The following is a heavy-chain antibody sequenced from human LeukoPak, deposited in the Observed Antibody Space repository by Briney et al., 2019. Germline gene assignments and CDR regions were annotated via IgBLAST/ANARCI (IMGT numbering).Heavy chain of an antibody. CDR2: INSDGSST. Sequence: GGSLRLSCAASGFTFSSYWMHWVRQAPGKGLVWVSRINSDGSSTRHADSVKGRFTISRDNAKDTLYLQMNSLRVEDTAVYYCARDASNAFDPWGQGTLVTVSS. CDR3: ARDASNAFDP. V-gene: IGHV3-74*01. J-gene: IGHJ5*02. CDR1: GFTFSSYW.